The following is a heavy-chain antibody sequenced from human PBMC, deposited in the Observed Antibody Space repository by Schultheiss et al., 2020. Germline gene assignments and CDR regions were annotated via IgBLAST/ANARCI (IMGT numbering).Heavy chain of an antibody. D-gene: IGHD6-13*01. Sequence: GESLKISCAASGFTFSSYGMHWVRQAPGKGLEWVAVIWYDGSNKYYADSVKGRFTISRDNSKNTLYLQMNSLRAEDTAVYYCARVKYSSSHLDIWGQGTTVTVSS. CDR1: GFTFSSYG. CDR3: ARVKYSSSHLDI. V-gene: IGHV3-33*01. CDR2: IWYDGSNK. J-gene: IGHJ6*02.